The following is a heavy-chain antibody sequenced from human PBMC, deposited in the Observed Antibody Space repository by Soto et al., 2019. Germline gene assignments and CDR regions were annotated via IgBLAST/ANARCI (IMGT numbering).Heavy chain of an antibody. CDR3: ARFCSGGDCYPNHYYFYNDV. CDR2: INSDGSST. Sequence: PGGSLRLSCAASGFTFSSYWMHWVRQAPGKGLVWVSRINSDGSSTCYADSVKGRFTVSRDNSKNSLYLQMNSLRADDTALYYCARFCSGGDCYPNHYYFYNDVWGKGTTVTVSS. V-gene: IGHV3-74*01. D-gene: IGHD2-15*01. J-gene: IGHJ6*03. CDR1: GFTFSSYW.